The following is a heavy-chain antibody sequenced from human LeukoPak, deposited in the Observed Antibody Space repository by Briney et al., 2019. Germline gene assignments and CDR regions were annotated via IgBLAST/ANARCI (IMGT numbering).Heavy chain of an antibody. Sequence: PGGSLRLSCAASGFNFASNWMHWVRHTPGKGLVWVSRINSGGSGTSYADSVEGRFTISRDNAKNTLYLQMNSLRAEDTAVYYCASSMPDSRGYSSVDYWGQGTLVTVSS. CDR1: GFNFASNW. V-gene: IGHV3-74*01. D-gene: IGHD3-22*01. J-gene: IGHJ4*02. CDR3: ASSMPDSRGYSSVDY. CDR2: INSGGSGT.